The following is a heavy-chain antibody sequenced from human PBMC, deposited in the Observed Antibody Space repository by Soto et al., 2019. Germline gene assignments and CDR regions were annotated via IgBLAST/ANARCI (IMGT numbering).Heavy chain of an antibody. Sequence: EVQLVESGGGLVQPGGSLRLSCAASGFTFSTYWMHWIRQVPGKGLEWVSRINRDASHTYYADSVKGRFTISRDNAKNTLHLEMNSLRAEDTAVYYCVRDGSCITTRCYGNWFDPWGQGTLVTVSS. CDR2: INRDASHT. J-gene: IGHJ5*02. CDR1: GFTFSTYW. CDR3: VRDGSCITTRCYGNWFDP. D-gene: IGHD2-2*01. V-gene: IGHV3-74*01.